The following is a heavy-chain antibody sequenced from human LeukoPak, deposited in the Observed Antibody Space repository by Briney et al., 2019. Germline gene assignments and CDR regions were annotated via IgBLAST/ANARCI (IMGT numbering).Heavy chain of an antibody. CDR2: ISYDGSNK. Sequence: GRSLRLSCAASGFTFSSYAMHWVRQAPGKGLEWVAVISYDGSNKYYADSVKGRFTISRDNSKNTLYLQMNSLRAEDTAVYYCARDVGCSSTSCYYYNYYGMDVWGQGTTVTVSS. V-gene: IGHV3-30*04. CDR3: ARDVGCSSTSCYYYNYYGMDV. CDR1: GFTFSSYA. J-gene: IGHJ6*02. D-gene: IGHD2-2*01.